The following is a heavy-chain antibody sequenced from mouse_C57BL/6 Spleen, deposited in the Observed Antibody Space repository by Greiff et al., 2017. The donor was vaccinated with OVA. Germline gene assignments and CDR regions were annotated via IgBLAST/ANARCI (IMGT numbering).Heavy chain of an antibody. CDR1: GFTFTDYY. CDR3: ARLYDYDAWFAY. V-gene: IGHV7-3*01. CDR2: IRNKANGYTT. D-gene: IGHD2-4*01. Sequence: EVKVVESGGGLVQPGGSLSLSCAASGFTFTDYYMSWVRQPPGKALEWLGFIRNKANGYTTEYSASVKGRFTISRDNSQSILYLQMNALRAEDSATYYCARLYDYDAWFAYWGQGTLVTVSA. J-gene: IGHJ3*01.